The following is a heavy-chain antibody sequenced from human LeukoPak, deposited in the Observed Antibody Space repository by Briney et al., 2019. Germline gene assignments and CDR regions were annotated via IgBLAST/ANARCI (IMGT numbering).Heavy chain of an antibody. V-gene: IGHV4-61*09. CDR3: ARVGPRWLQFPYYFDY. J-gene: IGHJ4*02. CDR1: GGSISTINYY. CDR2: FYTSGST. Sequence: SQTLSLTCTVSGGSISTINYYWIWIRQPAGKGLEWIGHFYTSGSTNYNPSLKSRVTISADTSKNQFSLKLSSVTAADTAVYYCARVGPRWLQFPYYFDYWGQGTLVTVSS. D-gene: IGHD5-24*01.